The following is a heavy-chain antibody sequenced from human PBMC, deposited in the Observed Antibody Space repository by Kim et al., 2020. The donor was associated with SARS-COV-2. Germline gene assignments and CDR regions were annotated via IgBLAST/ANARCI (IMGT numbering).Heavy chain of an antibody. D-gene: IGHD3-10*01. CDR3: ARSWFGELFPVCFDP. CDR2: MYHTGSS. CDR1: GGSITSISFY. Sequence: SETLSLTCTVSGGSITSISFYWGWIRQTPGEKMEWIGSMYHTGSSYYNPSLKSRVTISVDTSKNQFFLNVRSVTAADTAVYSCARSWFGELFPVCFDPWG. V-gene: IGHV4-39*01. J-gene: IGHJ5*02.